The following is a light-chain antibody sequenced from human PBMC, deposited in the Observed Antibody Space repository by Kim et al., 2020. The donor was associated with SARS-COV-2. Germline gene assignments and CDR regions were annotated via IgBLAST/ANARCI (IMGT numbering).Light chain of an antibody. CDR1: QDISNY. V-gene: IGKV1-27*01. Sequence: SASGGDRVTISARASQDISNYLAWFQLKPGKAPKLLIYAASALQPGVPSRFSGSGSGTDFTLTVTSLQPEDVATYYCQKCDSAPWTFGQGTKVDIK. J-gene: IGKJ1*01. CDR2: AAS. CDR3: QKCDSAPWT.